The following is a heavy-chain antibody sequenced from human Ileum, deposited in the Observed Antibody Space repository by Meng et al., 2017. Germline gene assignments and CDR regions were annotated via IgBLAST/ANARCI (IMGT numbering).Heavy chain of an antibody. Sequence: EVQLVESGGGLVKPGGSLRLSCAASGFTFNKAWMSWVLQAPGKGLEWVGRIKSDGTTDYAAPVKGRFAISRDDSKTTLYLQMDSLKTDDTAVYYCTTDRNWDYFEYWGQGTLVTVSS. D-gene: IGHD3-16*01. CDR2: IKSDGTT. J-gene: IGHJ4*02. CDR3: TTDRNWDYFEY. V-gene: IGHV3-15*01. CDR1: GFTFNKAW.